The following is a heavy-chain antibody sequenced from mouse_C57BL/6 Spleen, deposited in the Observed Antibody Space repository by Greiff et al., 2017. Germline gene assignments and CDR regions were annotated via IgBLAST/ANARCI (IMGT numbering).Heavy chain of an antibody. J-gene: IGHJ2*01. Sequence: VQLQQSGPELVKPGASVKISCKASGYAFSSSWMNWVKQRPGKGLEWIGRIYPGDGDTNYNGKFKGKAILTADKSYSTAYMQHSDLTSEDSAVYFFAILGLTGVDYWGQGTTLTVSS. CDR3: AILGLTGVDY. D-gene: IGHD4-1*01. CDR2: IYPGDGDT. CDR1: GYAFSSSW. V-gene: IGHV1-82*01.